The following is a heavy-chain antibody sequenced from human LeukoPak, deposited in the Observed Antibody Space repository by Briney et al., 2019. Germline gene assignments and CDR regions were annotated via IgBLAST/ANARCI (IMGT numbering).Heavy chain of an antibody. CDR2: IKSKTDGGTT. J-gene: IGHJ4*02. Sequence: TGGSLRLSCAASGFTFSNAWMSWVRQAPGKGLEWVGRIKSKTDGGTTDYAAPVKGRFTISRDDSKNTLYLQMNSLKTEDTAVYYCTTDKGYYDSSGYDYFDYWGQGTLVTVSS. D-gene: IGHD3-22*01. CDR1: GFTFSNAW. V-gene: IGHV3-15*01. CDR3: TTDKGYYDSSGYDYFDY.